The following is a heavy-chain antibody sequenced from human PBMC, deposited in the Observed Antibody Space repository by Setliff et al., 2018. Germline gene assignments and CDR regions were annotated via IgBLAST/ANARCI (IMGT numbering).Heavy chain of an antibody. J-gene: IGHJ4*02. V-gene: IGHV3-30*04. Sequence: GGSLRLSCAASGFTFSSYAMHWVRQAPGKGLEWVAVISYDGSNKYYADSVKGRFTISRDNSKNTLYLQMNSLRAEDTAVYYCAGDPPGPHLVYTYWGQGALVTVSS. CDR2: ISYDGSNK. D-gene: IGHD3-16*01. CDR3: AGDPPGPHLVYTY. CDR1: GFTFSSYA.